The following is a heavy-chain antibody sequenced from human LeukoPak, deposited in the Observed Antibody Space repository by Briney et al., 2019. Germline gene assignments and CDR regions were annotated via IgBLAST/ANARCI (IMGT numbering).Heavy chain of an antibody. CDR1: GFTFSD. CDR3: ARGGRLWKYIDY. V-gene: IGHV3-11*04. CDR2: IGSSGTTI. J-gene: IGHJ4*01. D-gene: IGHD5-18*01. Sequence: GGSLRLSCAAPGFTFSDMSWIGQAPGKGLEWVSYIGSSGTTIYYADSVKGRFTIPRDNTKNSLYLQMSSLRADDTAVYYCARGGRLWKYIDYWGQRTLVTVSS.